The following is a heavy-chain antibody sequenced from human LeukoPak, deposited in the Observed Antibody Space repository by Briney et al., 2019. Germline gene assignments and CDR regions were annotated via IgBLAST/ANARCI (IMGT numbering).Heavy chain of an antibody. Sequence: GGSLRLSCAASGFTFSSYSMNWVRQAPGKGLEWVSSISSSSSYIYYADSVKGRFTISRDNAKNSLYLQMNSLRAEDTAVYYCARQEVPYYGSGSYYNHWGQGTLVTVSS. CDR3: ARQEVPYYGSGSYYNH. CDR1: GFTFSSYS. J-gene: IGHJ4*02. D-gene: IGHD3-10*01. CDR2: ISSSSSYI. V-gene: IGHV3-21*01.